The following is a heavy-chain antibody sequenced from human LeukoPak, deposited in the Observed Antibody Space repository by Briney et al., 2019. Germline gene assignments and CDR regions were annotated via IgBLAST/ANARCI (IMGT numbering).Heavy chain of an antibody. V-gene: IGHV1-24*01. J-gene: IGHJ5*02. CDR2: FDPEDGET. D-gene: IGHD3-10*01. CDR3: APSRFGELLS. Sequence: ASVKVSCKVSGYTLTELSMHWVRQAPGKGLEWMGGFDPEDGETIYAQKFQGRVTTTEDTSTDTAYMELSSLRSEDTAVYYCAPSRFGELLSWGQGTLVTVSS. CDR1: GYTLTELS.